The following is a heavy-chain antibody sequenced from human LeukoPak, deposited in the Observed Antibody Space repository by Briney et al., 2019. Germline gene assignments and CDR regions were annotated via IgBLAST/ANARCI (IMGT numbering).Heavy chain of an antibody. Sequence: SETLSLTCTVSGGSISSGDYYWSWIRQPPGKGLEWIGYIYYSGNTYYNPSLKSRVTISVDTSKNQFSLKLSSVTAADTAVYYCASEGCSSTSCTHHWFDPWGQGTLVTVSS. D-gene: IGHD2-2*01. CDR1: GGSISSGDYY. J-gene: IGHJ5*02. V-gene: IGHV4-30-4*01. CDR3: ASEGCSSTSCTHHWFDP. CDR2: IYYSGNT.